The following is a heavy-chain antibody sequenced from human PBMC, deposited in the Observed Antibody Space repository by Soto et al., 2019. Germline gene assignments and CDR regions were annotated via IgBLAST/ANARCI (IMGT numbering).Heavy chain of an antibody. CDR1: GFTFSSYS. D-gene: IGHD1-26*01. V-gene: IGHV3-21*01. Sequence: WWSLRLSCAASGFTFSSYSMNWVRQAPGKGLEWVSSISSSSSYIYSADSVKGHFNISRDNVKNSLYLQTNRLRAEDRGVYYCPRDRGVGYYYYGMDVWGQGTTVPVSS. CDR3: PRDRGVGYYYYGMDV. J-gene: IGHJ6*02. CDR2: ISSSSSYI.